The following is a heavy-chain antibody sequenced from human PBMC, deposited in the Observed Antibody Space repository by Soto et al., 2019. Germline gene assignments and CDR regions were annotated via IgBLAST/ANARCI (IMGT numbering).Heavy chain of an antibody. CDR3: ARDYGSWSGYSYGSVDY. V-gene: IGHV3-30-3*01. CDR2: ISYDGSNK. D-gene: IGHD5-18*01. Sequence: GGSLRLSCAASGFTFSSYAMHWVRQAPGKGLEWVAVISYDGSNKYYADSVKGRFTISRDNSKNTLYLQMNSLRAEDTAVYYCARDYGSWSGYSYGSVDYWGQGTLVTVSS. CDR1: GFTFSSYA. J-gene: IGHJ4*02.